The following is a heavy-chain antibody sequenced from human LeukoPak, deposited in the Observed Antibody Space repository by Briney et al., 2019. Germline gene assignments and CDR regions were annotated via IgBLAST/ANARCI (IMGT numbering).Heavy chain of an antibody. CDR1: GFTFSDYD. D-gene: IGHD1-14*01. CDR3: ATLGGRSTLWYKGAFDF. Sequence: KPGGSLRLSCAASGFTFSDYDMNWVRQAPGKGLEWVSSISRSSGDIYYADSVKGRFTISRDSAKDSLYLQMNSLGAEDTAVYYCATLGGRSTLWYKGAFDFWGQGTMVIVSP. J-gene: IGHJ3*01. V-gene: IGHV3-21*06. CDR2: ISRSSGDI.